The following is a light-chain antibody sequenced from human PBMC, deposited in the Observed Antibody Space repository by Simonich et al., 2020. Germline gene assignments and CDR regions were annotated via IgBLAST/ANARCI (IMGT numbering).Light chain of an antibody. CDR3: QQYGSLLT. J-gene: IGKJ4*01. CDR2: GAS. V-gene: IGKV3-20*01. Sequence: EIVLTQSPGTLSLSPGERATLSCRASQSVSSRYLAGYQQKPGQAPRLLIYGASSRATCSPDRFSGSGSGTDFTLTISRLEPEDFAVYYCQQYGSLLTFGGGTKVEIK. CDR1: QSVSSRY.